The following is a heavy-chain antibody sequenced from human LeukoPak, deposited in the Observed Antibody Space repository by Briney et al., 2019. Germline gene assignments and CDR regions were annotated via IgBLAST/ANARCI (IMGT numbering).Heavy chain of an antibody. CDR2: ISAYNGNT. Sequence: GASVKVSCKASGYTFTSYGISWVRQAPGQGLEWMGWISAYNGNTNYAQKLQGRVTMTTDTSTSTAYMELRSLRSDDTAAYYCAREGYSGYDGYYYYGMDVWGQGTTVTVSS. J-gene: IGHJ6*02. D-gene: IGHD5-12*01. CDR1: GYTFTSYG. V-gene: IGHV1-18*01. CDR3: AREGYSGYDGYYYYGMDV.